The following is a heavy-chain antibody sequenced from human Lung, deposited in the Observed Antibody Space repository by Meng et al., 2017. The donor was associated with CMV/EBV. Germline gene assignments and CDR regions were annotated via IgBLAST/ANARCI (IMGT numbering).Heavy chain of an antibody. CDR1: GGSLSSRNW. D-gene: IGHD2-21*02. CDR2: IYHSGST. J-gene: IGHJ4*02. Sequence: GKRQEAGPGRVKPSGTLSLPCAVSGGSLSSRNWWGWVRQPPGKGLEWIGEIYHSGSTNYNPSLKSRVTISVDESKNQFSLRLSSVTAADTAVYYCARVGAYCGGDCYHPRWGQGTLVTVSS. V-gene: IGHV4-4*02. CDR3: ARVGAYCGGDCYHPR.